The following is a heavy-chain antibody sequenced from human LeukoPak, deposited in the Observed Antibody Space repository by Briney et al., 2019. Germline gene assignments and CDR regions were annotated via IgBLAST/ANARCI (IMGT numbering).Heavy chain of an antibody. CDR1: GFTFNTCA. V-gene: IGHV3-23*01. CDR3: AKGVFGVNRAFDY. D-gene: IGHD3-16*01. CDR2: ISESGRGT. J-gene: IGHJ4*02. Sequence: GGSLRLSCEASGFTFNTCAMSWVRQAPGKGREGVSAISESGRGTYCADSVKGRFTNARDNSKNPLYLQMNSLRVDDTALYYCAKGVFGVNRAFDYWGQGTLVTVSS.